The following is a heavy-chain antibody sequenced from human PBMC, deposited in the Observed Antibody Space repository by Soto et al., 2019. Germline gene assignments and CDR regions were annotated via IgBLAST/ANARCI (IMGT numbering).Heavy chain of an antibody. V-gene: IGHV1-69*02. J-gene: IGHJ5*02. D-gene: IGHD4-17*01. CDR2: IIPILGIA. Sequence: QVQLVQSGAEVKKPGSSVKVSCKASGGTFSSYTISWVRQAPGQGLEWMGRIIPILGIANYAQKFQGRVTNTXDXSTSTAYMELSSLRSEDTAVYYCARAATVTTAWFDPWGQGTLVTVSS. CDR1: GGTFSSYT. CDR3: ARAATVTTAWFDP.